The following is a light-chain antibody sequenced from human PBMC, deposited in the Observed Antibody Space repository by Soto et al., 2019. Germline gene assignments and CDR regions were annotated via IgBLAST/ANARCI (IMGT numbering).Light chain of an antibody. J-gene: IGKJ1*01. Sequence: EIVMTQSPATLSVSPGERATLSCRASQSVSSNLAWYQQKRGQAPRLLIYGASIRATGIPARFSGSGSGTEFTLTISSLQSEDFAVYYSQQYNNWPRTFGQGTKVEIK. CDR3: QQYNNWPRT. V-gene: IGKV3D-15*01. CDR2: GAS. CDR1: QSVSSN.